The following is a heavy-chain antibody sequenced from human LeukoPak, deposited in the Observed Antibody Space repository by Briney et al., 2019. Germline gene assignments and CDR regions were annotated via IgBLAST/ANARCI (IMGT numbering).Heavy chain of an antibody. D-gene: IGHD2-21*02. CDR1: GGSISSYY. CDR3: ARARRDEYYFDY. J-gene: IGHJ4*02. Sequence: SETLSLTCTVSGGSISSYYWSWIRQPPGKGLEWIGYIYYSGSTNYNPSLKSRVTISVGTSKNQFSLKLNSVTAADTAVYYCARARRDEYYFDYWGQGTLVTVSS. V-gene: IGHV4-59*01. CDR2: IYYSGST.